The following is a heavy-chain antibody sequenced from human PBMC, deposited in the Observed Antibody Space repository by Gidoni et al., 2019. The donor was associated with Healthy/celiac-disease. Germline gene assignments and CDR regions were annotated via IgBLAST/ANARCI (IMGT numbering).Heavy chain of an antibody. J-gene: IGHJ4*02. CDR1: GFSLSTSGVG. CDR2: IYWNDDK. Sequence: QIPLKESGPTLVKPTQTLPLPCTFSGFSLSTSGVGVGWIRQPPGKALEWLALIYWNDDKRYSPSLKSRLTITKDTSKNQVVLTMTNMDHVDTATYYCAHSGDIVGARDWGQGTLVTVSS. CDR3: AHSGDIVGARD. V-gene: IGHV2-5*01. D-gene: IGHD1-26*01.